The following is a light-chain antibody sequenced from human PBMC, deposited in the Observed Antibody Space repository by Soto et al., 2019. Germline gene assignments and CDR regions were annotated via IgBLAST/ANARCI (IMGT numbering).Light chain of an antibody. CDR3: LQNYNYPRT. V-gene: IGKV1-6*01. CDR1: QGIRND. J-gene: IGKJ2*01. CDR2: AAS. Sequence: AIQMTQSPSSLSSSVGDRVTITCRASQGIRNDLVWYQQKPGNAPKLLIYAASSLQSGVPSRFSGSGSGTDFTLTISSLQPEDFATYYCLQNYNYPRTFGQGTKLEIK.